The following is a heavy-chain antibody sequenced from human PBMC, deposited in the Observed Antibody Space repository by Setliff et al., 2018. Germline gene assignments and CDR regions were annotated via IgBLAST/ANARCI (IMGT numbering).Heavy chain of an antibody. CDR2: TYYGGST. CDR3: ARATSGWYSAYYYYMDV. V-gene: IGHV4-39*07. Sequence: SETLSLTCTVSGASISGNSYYWAWIRQPPGKGLEWIVSTYYGGSTYYNPSLKSRVTMSVDTSKSQFSLKLTSVTAADTAVYYCARATSGWYSAYYYYMDVWGKGTTVTVS. J-gene: IGHJ6*03. CDR1: GASISGNSYY. D-gene: IGHD6-19*01.